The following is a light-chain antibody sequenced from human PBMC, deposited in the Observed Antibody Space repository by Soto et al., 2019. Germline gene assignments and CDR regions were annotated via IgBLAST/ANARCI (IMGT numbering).Light chain of an antibody. CDR3: QQYNNWPPWA. Sequence: EIVMTQSPATLSASPGESATLSCRASQSVSSKLAWYQQRPGQAPRLLIYSASTRATGIPARFSGSGSGTEFTLTISSLQSEDFAVYYCQQYNNWPPWAFGQGTKVEIK. V-gene: IGKV3-15*01. CDR1: QSVSSK. J-gene: IGKJ1*01. CDR2: SAS.